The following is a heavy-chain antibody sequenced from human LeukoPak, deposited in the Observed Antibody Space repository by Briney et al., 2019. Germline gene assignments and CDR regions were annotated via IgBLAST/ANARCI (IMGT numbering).Heavy chain of an antibody. J-gene: IGHJ4*02. CDR1: GFTFGVSW. CDR2: INQDGSEK. D-gene: IGHD6-19*01. CDR3: ASQRSGWYEGSSGSYYFDY. V-gene: IGHV3-7*01. Sequence: GGSLRLSCAASGFTFGVSWISWVRQAPGKGLQWVANINQDGSEKFYVDSVKGRFTISRDNAKNSLYLQMNSLRAEDTAVYYCASQRSGWYEGSSGSYYFDYWGQGTLVTVSS.